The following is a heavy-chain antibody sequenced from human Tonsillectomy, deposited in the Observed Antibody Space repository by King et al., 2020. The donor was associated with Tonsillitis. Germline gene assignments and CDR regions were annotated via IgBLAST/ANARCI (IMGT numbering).Heavy chain of an antibody. CDR2: MNSNSGST. D-gene: IGHD6-13*01. CDR3: AREGQSIAAAGTSGNDY. CDR1: GYTFTSYD. J-gene: IGHJ4*02. V-gene: IGHV1-8*01. Sequence: QLVQSGAEVKKPGASVKVSCKASGYTFTSYDINWVRQATGQGLEWMGWMNSNSGSTGYAQKFQGRVTMTRNTSISTAYMVLSSLRSEDTAVYYCAREGQSIAAAGTSGNDYWGQGTLVTVSS.